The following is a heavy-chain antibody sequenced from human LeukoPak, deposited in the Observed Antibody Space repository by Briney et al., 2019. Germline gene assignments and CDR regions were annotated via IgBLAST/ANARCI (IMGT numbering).Heavy chain of an antibody. CDR3: AAYTIRTGGAFDI. J-gene: IGHJ3*02. D-gene: IGHD1-1*01. V-gene: IGHV1-24*01. CDR1: GYTLTELS. Sequence: GASVKVSCKVSGYTLTELSMHWVRQAPGKGLEWMGGFDPEDGETIYAQKFQGRVTMTEDTSTDTAYMELSSLRPEDTAVYYCAAYTIRTGGAFDIWGQGTMVTVSS. CDR2: FDPEDGET.